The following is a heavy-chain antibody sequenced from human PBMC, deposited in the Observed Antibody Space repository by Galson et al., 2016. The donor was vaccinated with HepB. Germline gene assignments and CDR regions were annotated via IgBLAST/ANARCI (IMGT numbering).Heavy chain of an antibody. CDR2: MYYGGST. Sequence: SETLSLTCTVSADSSNNNNYFCAWVRQPPGKGLEWIGSMYYGGSTYYNPSFKSRVTISVDKSKNQFSLSLRSVTAADTAMYYCATRSRVGYGGFGVWGQGSLVTVSS. J-gene: IGHJ4*02. D-gene: IGHD4/OR15-4a*01. V-gene: IGHV4-39*01. CDR1: ADSSNNNNYF. CDR3: ATRSRVGYGGFGV.